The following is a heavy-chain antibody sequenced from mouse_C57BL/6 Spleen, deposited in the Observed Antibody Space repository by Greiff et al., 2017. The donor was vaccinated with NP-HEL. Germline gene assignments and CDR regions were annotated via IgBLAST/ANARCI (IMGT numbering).Heavy chain of an antibody. D-gene: IGHD2-1*01. V-gene: IGHV5-6*02. CDR3: ARRVTTAGGYFDY. CDR1: GFTFSSYG. J-gene: IGHJ2*01. Sequence: DVMLVESGGDLVKPGGSLKLSCAASGFTFSSYGMSWVRQTPDKRLEWVATISSGGSYTYYPDSVKGRFTISRDNAKNTLYLQMSSLKSEDTAMYYCARRVTTAGGYFDYWGQGTTLTVSS. CDR2: ISSGGSYT.